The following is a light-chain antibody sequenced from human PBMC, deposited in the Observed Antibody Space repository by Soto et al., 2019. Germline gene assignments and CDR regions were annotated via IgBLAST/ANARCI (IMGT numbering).Light chain of an antibody. Sequence: EIVLTQSPGTLSLSPGERATLSCRASQSVSRSYLAWYQQKPGQAPRLLMYGASSRATGIPDRFSGTGSGTDFTLTITRLEPEDFAVYYCQQYGSSPQTFGQGTKVEIK. V-gene: IGKV3-20*01. J-gene: IGKJ1*01. CDR1: QSVSRSY. CDR3: QQYGSSPQT. CDR2: GAS.